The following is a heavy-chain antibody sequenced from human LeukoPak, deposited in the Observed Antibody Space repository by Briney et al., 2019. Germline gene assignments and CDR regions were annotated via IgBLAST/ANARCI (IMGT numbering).Heavy chain of an antibody. CDR3: ARDVSGDSSSWYWFDP. CDR1: GFTFSSYW. V-gene: IGHV3-7*03. CDR2: IKQDGSEK. D-gene: IGHD6-13*01. Sequence: GRSLSLSCAASGFTFSSYWMSWARQDPGKGLEWVANIKQDGSEKYYVDSVKGRFTISRVHAKNSLYLQMNSLRAEDTAVYYCARDVSGDSSSWYWFDPWGQGTLVTVSS. J-gene: IGHJ5*02.